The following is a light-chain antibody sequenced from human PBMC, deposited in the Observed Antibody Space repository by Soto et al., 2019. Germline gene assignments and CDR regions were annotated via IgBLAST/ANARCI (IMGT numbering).Light chain of an antibody. CDR1: QDISSY. Sequence: DIQLTQSPSLLSASVGDRVTITCRASQDISSYLAWYQQKPGRAPELLIHGAHSLHSGVPSRFSGSGSGTEFNLTISSLQPEDFATYYCQQLNSYPLSFGGGTKVKI. J-gene: IGKJ4*01. V-gene: IGKV1-9*01. CDR2: GAH. CDR3: QQLNSYPLS.